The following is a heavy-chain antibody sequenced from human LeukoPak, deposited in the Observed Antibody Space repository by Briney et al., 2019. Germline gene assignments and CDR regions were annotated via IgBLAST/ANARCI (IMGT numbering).Heavy chain of an antibody. D-gene: IGHD6-13*01. J-gene: IGHJ4*02. Sequence: SETLSLTCTVSGGSISRYYWSWIRQPPGKGREWIGYIYYSGSTNYNPCLKSRVTISVDTSKNQFSLKLSSVTAADTAVYYCGRGNPGYRIDYWGQGTLVSVSS. V-gene: IGHV4-59*01. CDR2: IYYSGST. CDR3: GRGNPGYRIDY. CDR1: GGSISRYY.